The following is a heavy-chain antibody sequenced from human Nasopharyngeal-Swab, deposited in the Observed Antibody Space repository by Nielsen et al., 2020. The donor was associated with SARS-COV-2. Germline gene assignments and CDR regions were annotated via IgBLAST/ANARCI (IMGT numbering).Heavy chain of an antibody. V-gene: IGHV4-59*01. J-gene: IGHJ6*03. CDR3: ARVGGLWSAGFYYYYMDV. CDR2: IYYSGST. D-gene: IGHD3-3*01. Sequence: CQAPGKGLEWIGYIYYSGSTNYNPSLKSRVTVSVDTSKNQFSLKLSSVTAADTAVYYCARVGGLWSAGFYYYYMDVWGKGTMVTVSS.